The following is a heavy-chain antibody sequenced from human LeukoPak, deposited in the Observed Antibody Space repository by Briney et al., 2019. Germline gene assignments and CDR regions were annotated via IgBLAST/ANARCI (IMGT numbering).Heavy chain of an antibody. CDR2: IYYSGST. Sequence: PSETLSLTCTVSGGSISSYYWSWIRQPPGKGLEWIGYIYYSGSTNYNPSLKSRVTISVDTSKNQFSLKLSSVTAADTAVYYCAGGDYYLWGQGTLVTVSS. J-gene: IGHJ5*02. CDR1: GGSISSYY. D-gene: IGHD3-10*01. V-gene: IGHV4-59*01. CDR3: AGGDYYL.